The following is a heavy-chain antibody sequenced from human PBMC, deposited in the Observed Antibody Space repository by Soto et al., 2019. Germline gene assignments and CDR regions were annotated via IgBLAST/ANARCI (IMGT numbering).Heavy chain of an antibody. J-gene: IGHJ6*02. CDR3: ARDSYYDSSGSYFYYYGMDV. CDR2: INPSGGNT. D-gene: IGHD3-22*01. V-gene: IGHV1-46*01. CDR1: GYTFTSYY. Sequence: ASVKVSCKASGYTFTSYYMLWVRQAPGQGLEWMGIINPSGGNTSYAQKFQGRVTMTRDTSTSTVYMELRSLRSDDTAVYYCARDSYYDSSGSYFYYYGMDVWGQGTTVTV.